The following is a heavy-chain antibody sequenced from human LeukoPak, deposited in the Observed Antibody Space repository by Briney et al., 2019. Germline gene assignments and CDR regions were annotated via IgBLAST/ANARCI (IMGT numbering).Heavy chain of an antibody. J-gene: IGHJ5*02. Sequence: GGSLRLSCAASGFTLRNYGMHWVRQAPGKGLEWMAFIRYDGGNIHYADSVKGRFTIFRDNSKNTLYLQMNSLTAEDTAVYYCARHVWFGEHNGHENWFDPWGQGTPVIVSS. CDR3: ARHVWFGEHNGHENWFDP. D-gene: IGHD3-10*01. CDR1: GFTLRNYG. V-gene: IGHV3-30*02. CDR2: IRYDGGNI.